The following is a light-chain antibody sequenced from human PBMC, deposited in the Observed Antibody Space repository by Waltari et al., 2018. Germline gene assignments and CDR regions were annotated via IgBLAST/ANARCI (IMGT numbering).Light chain of an antibody. CDR3: QQSYSSPQT. CDR1: QSISTY. Sequence: DIQMTQSPSSLSGSVGDRVTITCRGSQSISTYLNWYQQKPGKAPNVLISSASSLQSGVPSRFSGSGSGTDSTLTISSLQPEDFATYYCQQSYSSPQTFGQGTKVEIK. V-gene: IGKV1-39*01. CDR2: SAS. J-gene: IGKJ1*01.